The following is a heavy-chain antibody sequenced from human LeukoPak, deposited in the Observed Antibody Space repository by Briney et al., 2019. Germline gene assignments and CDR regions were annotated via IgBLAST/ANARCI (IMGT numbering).Heavy chain of an antibody. CDR3: ARDLHPWWHLDY. J-gene: IGHJ4*02. V-gene: IGHV1-2*02. Sequence: GASVKVSCKASGYTFTGYYIHWVRQAPGQGLEWMGWINPNSGGTNYAQKFQGRVTMTRDTSISTAYMELSRLRSDDTAVYYCARDLHPWWHLDYWGQGTLVTVSS. CDR2: INPNSGGT. CDR1: GYTFTGYY. D-gene: IGHD2-8*02.